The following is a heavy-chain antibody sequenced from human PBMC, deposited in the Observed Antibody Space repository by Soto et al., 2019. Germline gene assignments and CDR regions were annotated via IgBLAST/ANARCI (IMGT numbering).Heavy chain of an antibody. Sequence: PGESLELSCKATGYTFISYWIAWVRQVPGKGLEWMGIIYPGDSDIRYSPSFKGQITISADKSITTAYLQWSSLQASDTAMYYCARILAEAGTGFDFWGQGTLVT. J-gene: IGHJ4*02. V-gene: IGHV5-51*01. CDR3: ARILAEAGTGFDF. CDR1: GYTFISYW. D-gene: IGHD6-19*01. CDR2: IYPGDSDI.